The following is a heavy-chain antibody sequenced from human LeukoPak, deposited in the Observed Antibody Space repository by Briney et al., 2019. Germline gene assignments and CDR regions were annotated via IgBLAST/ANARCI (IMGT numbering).Heavy chain of an antibody. J-gene: IGHJ6*02. CDR2: ISYDGSSK. D-gene: IGHD4-23*01. Sequence: GGSLRLSCAASGFTLSSYAMHWVRQAPGKGLEWVAVISYDGSSKYYADSVKGRFTISRDNSKNTLYLQMNSLRAEDTAVYYCARSTVVTLSLSYYYGMDVWGQGTTVTVSS. CDR3: ARSTVVTLSLSYYYGMDV. V-gene: IGHV3-30*04. CDR1: GFTLSSYA.